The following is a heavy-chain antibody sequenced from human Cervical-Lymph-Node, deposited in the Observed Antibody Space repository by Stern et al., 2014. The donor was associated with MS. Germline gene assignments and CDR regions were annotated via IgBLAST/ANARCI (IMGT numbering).Heavy chain of an antibody. D-gene: IGHD5-12*01. CDR2: IHHSGST. CDR1: GDSISSENW. J-gene: IGHJ5*02. Sequence: QVQLQESGPGLVKPSGTLSLNCAVSGDSISSENWWSWVRQPPGKGLEWIGEIHHSGSTNYNPSLESRLTMSIDKSKNQFSLNVPSVTAADTAVYFCARVSPSGYDWFDPWGQGTLVTVSS. CDR3: ARVSPSGYDWFDP. V-gene: IGHV4-4*02.